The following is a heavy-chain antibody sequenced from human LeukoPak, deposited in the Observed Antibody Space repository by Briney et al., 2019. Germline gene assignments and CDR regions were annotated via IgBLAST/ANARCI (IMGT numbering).Heavy chain of an antibody. CDR2: IKYDGSER. J-gene: IGHJ4*02. Sequence: GGSLRLSCAASGLQNKFWMSWVRQAPGKGLEWVANIKYDGSERNYVDSVKGRFTISRDNATISVSLQMYSLRAEDTAVYYCASQQDLEYTLSSGGYYFDSWGQGIQVTVSS. CDR1: GLQNKFW. V-gene: IGHV3-7*01. CDR3: ASQQDLEYTLSSGGYYFDS. D-gene: IGHD2-15*01.